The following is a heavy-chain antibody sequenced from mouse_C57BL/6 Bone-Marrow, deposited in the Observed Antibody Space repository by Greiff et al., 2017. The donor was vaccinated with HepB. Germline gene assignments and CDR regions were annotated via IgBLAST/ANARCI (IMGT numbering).Heavy chain of an antibody. CDR2: IDPSDSYT. CDR1: GYTFTSYW. V-gene: IGHV1-50*01. Sequence: QVQLQQPGAELVKPGASVKLSCKASGYTFTSYWMQWVKQRPGQGLEWIGEIDPSDSYTNYNQKFKGKATLTVDTSSSTAYMPLSRLTSEDSAVYYCARTGYWGQGTTRTVSS. CDR3: ARTGY. J-gene: IGHJ2*01.